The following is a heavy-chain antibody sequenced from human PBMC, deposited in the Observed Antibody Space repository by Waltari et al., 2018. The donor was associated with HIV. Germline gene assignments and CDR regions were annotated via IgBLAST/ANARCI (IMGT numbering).Heavy chain of an antibody. V-gene: IGHV4-30-2*01. J-gene: IGHJ4*02. CDR2: IYHSGST. CDR3: ATGSYYDSSGYPYYFDY. Sequence: QLQLQESGSGLVKPSQTLSLTCAVPGGSISSGGSSWGWIRQPPGKGLEWIGYIYHSGSTYYNPSLKSRVTISVDRSKNQFSLKLSSVTAADTAVYYCATGSYYDSSGYPYYFDYWGQGTLVTVSS. D-gene: IGHD3-22*01. CDR1: GGSISSGGSS.